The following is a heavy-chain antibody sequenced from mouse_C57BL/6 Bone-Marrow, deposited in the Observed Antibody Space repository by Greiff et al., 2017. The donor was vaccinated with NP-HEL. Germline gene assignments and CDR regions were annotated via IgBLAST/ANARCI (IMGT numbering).Heavy chain of an antibody. CDR2: IDPSDSYT. D-gene: IGHD2-3*01. Sequence: VQLQQPGAELVRPGTSVKLSCKASGYTFTSYWMHWVKQRPGQGLEWIGVIDPSDSYTNYNQKFKGKATLTVDTSSSTAYMQLSSLTSEDSAVYYCASSDGYYFAWFAYWGQGTLVTVSA. CDR1: GYTFTSYW. J-gene: IGHJ3*01. CDR3: ASSDGYYFAWFAY. V-gene: IGHV1-59*01.